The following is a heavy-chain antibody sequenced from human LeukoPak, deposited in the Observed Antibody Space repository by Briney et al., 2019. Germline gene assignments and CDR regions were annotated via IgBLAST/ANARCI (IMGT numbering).Heavy chain of an antibody. CDR2: INSDGSIT. CDR3: ARDAVDTANAV. CDR1: GFTFSSHW. J-gene: IGHJ6*02. Sequence: GGSLRLSCAASGFTFSSHWMHWVRQAPGKGLVWVSRINSDGSITSYADSVKGRFTISRDNAKNTLYLQMNSLRAEDTAVYYCARDAVDTANAVWGQGTTVTVSS. V-gene: IGHV3-74*01. D-gene: IGHD5-18*01.